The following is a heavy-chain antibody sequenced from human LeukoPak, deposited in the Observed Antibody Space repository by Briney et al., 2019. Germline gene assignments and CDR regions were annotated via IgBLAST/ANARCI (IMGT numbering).Heavy chain of an antibody. CDR2: IYPGDPDT. Sequence: GESLKISCKGSGYSFTSYWIGWVRQMPGKGLEWMGIIYPGDPDTRYSPSFQGQVTISADKSISTAYLQWSSLKASDTAMYYCARGDDIVVVPAAFDYWGQGTLVTVSS. CDR3: ARGDDIVVVPAAFDY. V-gene: IGHV5-51*01. D-gene: IGHD2-2*01. J-gene: IGHJ4*02. CDR1: GYSFTSYW.